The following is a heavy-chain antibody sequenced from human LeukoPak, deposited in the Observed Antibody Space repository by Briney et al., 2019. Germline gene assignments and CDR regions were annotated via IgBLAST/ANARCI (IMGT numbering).Heavy chain of an antibody. J-gene: IGHJ4*02. Sequence: GGSLRLSCAASGFTFSSYGMHWVRQAPGKGLEWVAFIRYDGSNKYYADSVKGRFTISRDNSKNTLYLQMNSLRAEDTAVYYCAKGGRWLQLAQDYWGQGTLVTVSS. D-gene: IGHD5-24*01. CDR3: AKGGRWLQLAQDY. CDR1: GFTFSSYG. CDR2: IRYDGSNK. V-gene: IGHV3-30*02.